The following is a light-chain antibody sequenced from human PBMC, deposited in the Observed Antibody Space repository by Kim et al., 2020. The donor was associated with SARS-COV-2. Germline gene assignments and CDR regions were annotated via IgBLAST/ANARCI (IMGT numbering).Light chain of an antibody. CDR2: EDD. Sequence: GKAVTSSCARSNGSIASNYVQWYQQRPGSSPTTVIFEDDQRPPGVPDRFSGSPDSSSNSASLTISGLRTDDEADYYCQSNHNNKVIFGGGTQLTVL. CDR1: NGSIASNY. J-gene: IGLJ2*01. CDR3: QSNHNNKVI. V-gene: IGLV6-57*01.